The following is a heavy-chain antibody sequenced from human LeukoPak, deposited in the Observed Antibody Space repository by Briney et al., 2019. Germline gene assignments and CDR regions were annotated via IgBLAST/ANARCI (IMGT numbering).Heavy chain of an antibody. CDR1: GFTFRSYA. CDR3: ARGSHRWATTNGNFDY. V-gene: IGHV3-30*04. D-gene: IGHD1-1*01. Sequence: GGSLRLSCAASGFTFRSYAMHWVRQAPGKGLEWVAVISYDGSNKYYIDSVKGRFTISRDNSKNTLYLQINSLRTEDTAMYYCARGSHRWATTNGNFDYWGQGTLVTVSS. J-gene: IGHJ4*02. CDR2: ISYDGSNK.